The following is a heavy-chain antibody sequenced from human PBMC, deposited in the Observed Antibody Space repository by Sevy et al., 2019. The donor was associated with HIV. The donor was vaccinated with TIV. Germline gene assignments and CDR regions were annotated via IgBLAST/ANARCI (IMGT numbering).Heavy chain of an antibody. CDR2: ISSSSRTI. D-gene: IGHD5-18*01. Sequence: GGSLRLSCVVSGLNLSSDSMNWVRQAPGKGLEWLAYISSSSRTIYYADSVEGRFTISRDNDKKSVFLQMNNLRDEDSATYYCARDVDTPFVRSFDSWGQGTLVTVSS. J-gene: IGHJ4*02. CDR3: ARDVDTPFVRSFDS. V-gene: IGHV3-48*02. CDR1: GLNLSSDS.